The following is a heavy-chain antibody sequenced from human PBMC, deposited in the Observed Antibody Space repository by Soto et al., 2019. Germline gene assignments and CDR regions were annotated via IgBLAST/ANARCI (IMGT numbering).Heavy chain of an antibody. Sequence: SETLSLTCTVSGGSISSYYWSWIRQPPGKGLEWIGYIYYSGSTNYNPSLRSRVTISVDTSKNQFSLNLNSVTAADTAVYFCARPGGDFVLPSDYWGPGTLVTVS. CDR3: ARPGGDFVLPSDY. D-gene: IGHD2-21*01. CDR1: GGSISSYY. J-gene: IGHJ4*02. CDR2: IYYSGST. V-gene: IGHV4-59*08.